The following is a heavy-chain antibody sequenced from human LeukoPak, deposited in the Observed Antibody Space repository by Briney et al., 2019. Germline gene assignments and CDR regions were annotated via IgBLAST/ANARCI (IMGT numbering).Heavy chain of an antibody. Sequence: GASVKVSCKASGGTFSSYTISWVRQAPGQGLEWMGRIIPILGIANYAQKFQGRVTITADKSTSTAYMELSSLRSEDTAVYYCASDSPHTAMAVAYYYYYGMDVWGQGTTVTVSS. CDR3: ASDSPHTAMAVAYYYYYGMDV. V-gene: IGHV1-69*02. CDR2: IIPILGIA. CDR1: GGTFSSYT. D-gene: IGHD5-18*01. J-gene: IGHJ6*02.